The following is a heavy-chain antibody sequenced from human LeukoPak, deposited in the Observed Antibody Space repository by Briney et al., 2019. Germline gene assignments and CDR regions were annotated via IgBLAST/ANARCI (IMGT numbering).Heavy chain of an antibody. CDR2: ITPSVDTT. Sequence: ASVKVSCKASGYTFTNYLLHWVRQAPGQGLEWVGRITPSVDTTNYAQKFRDRVTMTRDTSTSTVYMELSSLRSEDTTVYHCVREESGGYFDYWGQGTLVTVSS. J-gene: IGHJ4*02. V-gene: IGHV1-46*01. CDR3: VREESGGYFDY. D-gene: IGHD2-8*02. CDR1: GYTFTNYL.